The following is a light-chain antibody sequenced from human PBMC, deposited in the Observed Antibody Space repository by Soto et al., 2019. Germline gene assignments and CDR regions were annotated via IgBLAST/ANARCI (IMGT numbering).Light chain of an antibody. CDR1: QSLLNSNGYNY. CDR3: MQALHIVLT. Sequence: DIVMTHSPLSLPVTPGEPASISCRSSQSLLNSNGYNYVDWFLQKPGQSPQLLIFLASHRASGVPDRCSGRGLGTDFTLKISRVEAEDVVVYYCMQALHIVLTFGQRTNVEIK. V-gene: IGKV2-28*01. J-gene: IGKJ1*01. CDR2: LAS.